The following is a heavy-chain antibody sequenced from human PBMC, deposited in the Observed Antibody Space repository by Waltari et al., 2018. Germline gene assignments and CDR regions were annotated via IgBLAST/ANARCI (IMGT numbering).Heavy chain of an antibody. CDR3: ARGVDYDSSGYPDY. CDR2: INAGNGNT. D-gene: IGHD3-22*01. V-gene: IGHV1-3*03. J-gene: IGHJ4*02. Sequence: QVQLVQSGAEVKKPGASVKVSCKASGYTFNSYAMHWVRQAPGQRLEWMGWINAGNGNTKYSQEFQGRVTITRDTSASTAYMELSSLRSEDMAVYYCARGVDYDSSGYPDYWGQGTLVTVSS. CDR1: GYTFNSYA.